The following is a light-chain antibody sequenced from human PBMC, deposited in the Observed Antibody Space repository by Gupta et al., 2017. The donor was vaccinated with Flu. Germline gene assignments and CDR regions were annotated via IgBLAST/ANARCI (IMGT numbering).Light chain of an antibody. J-gene: IGLJ2*01. V-gene: IGLV2-14*01. CDR2: EVS. CDR3: SSYTSSSPVV. Sequence: QSALTQPASVSRSPGQSITISCTGTSSDVGGYNYVSWYQQHPGKAPKLMIYEVSNRPSGVSNRFSGSKSGNTASLTISGLQAEDEADYYCSSYTSSSPVVFGGGTKLTVL. CDR1: SSDVGGYNY.